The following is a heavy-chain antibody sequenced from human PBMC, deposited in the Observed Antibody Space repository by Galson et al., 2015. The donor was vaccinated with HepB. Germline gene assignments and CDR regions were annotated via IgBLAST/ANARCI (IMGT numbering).Heavy chain of an antibody. V-gene: IGHV2-70*04. CDR3: ARMTGYDILTGYQVGAFDI. Sequence: PALVKPTQTLTLTCTFSGFSLSTSGMRVSWIRQPPGKALEWLARIDWDDDKFYSTSLKTRLTISKDTSKNQVVLTMTNMDPVDTATYYCARMTGYDILTGYQVGAFDIWGQGTMVTVSS. J-gene: IGHJ3*02. CDR2: IDWDDDK. D-gene: IGHD3-9*01. CDR1: GFSLSTSGMR.